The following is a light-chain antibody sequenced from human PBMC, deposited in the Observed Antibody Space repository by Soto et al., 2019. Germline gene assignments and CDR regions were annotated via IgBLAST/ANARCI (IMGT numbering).Light chain of an antibody. CDR2: GAS. V-gene: IGKV3-15*01. Sequence: EIVMPQSPATLSVSPGERATLSCRASQSVSSNLAWYQQKPGQAPRLLIYGASTRATGIPARFSGSGSGTEFTLTISSPQSEDFAVYYCQQYNNWPQTFGQGTKVEIK. J-gene: IGKJ1*01. CDR1: QSVSSN. CDR3: QQYNNWPQT.